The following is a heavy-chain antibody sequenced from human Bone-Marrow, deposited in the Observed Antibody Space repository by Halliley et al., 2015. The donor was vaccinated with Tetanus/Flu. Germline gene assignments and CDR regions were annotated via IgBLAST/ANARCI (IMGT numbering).Heavy chain of an antibody. J-gene: IGHJ2*01. CDR3: GRVPSGFPYWYLDL. CDR1: GDSLSNYY. D-gene: IGHD3-22*01. V-gene: IGHV4-59*13. Sequence: TLSLTCTVSGDSLSNYYWSWIRQSPGKGLEWIAYIYYSGSTNYNPSLKSRVTISVDRSKNQLSLKLNSVTAADTAVYYCGRVPSGFPYWYLDLWGRGTLVTVSS. CDR2: IYYSGST.